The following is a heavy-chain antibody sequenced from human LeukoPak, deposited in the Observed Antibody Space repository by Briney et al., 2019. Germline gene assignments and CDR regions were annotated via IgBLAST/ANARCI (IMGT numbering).Heavy chain of an antibody. D-gene: IGHD4-11*01. Sequence: ASVNVSFMSSGYTFTNYPKHWVRQAPGQGLEWMGVIFPGGGVTEYAQKFRGRFTVTRDTSTRTVYMELSSLRSDDTAVYYCAREHPDYHGFDFWGQGTMLSVSS. CDR3: AREHPDYHGFDF. CDR1: GYTFTNYP. J-gene: IGHJ3*01. CDR2: IFPGGGVT. V-gene: IGHV1-46*01.